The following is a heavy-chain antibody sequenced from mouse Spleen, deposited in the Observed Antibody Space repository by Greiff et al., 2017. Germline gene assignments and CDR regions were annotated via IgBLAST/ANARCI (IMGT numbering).Heavy chain of an antibody. CDR3: ARRYYYGSSSWYFDY. Sequence: VQLQQPGAELVKPGASVKLSCKASGYTFTSYWMQWVKQRPGQGLEWIGEIDPSDSYTNYNQKFKGKATLTVDTSSSTAYMQLSSLTSEDSAVYYCARRYYYGSSSWYFDYWGQGTTLTVSS. V-gene: IGHV1-50*01. D-gene: IGHD1-1*01. CDR1: GYTFTSYW. CDR2: IDPSDSYT. J-gene: IGHJ2*01.